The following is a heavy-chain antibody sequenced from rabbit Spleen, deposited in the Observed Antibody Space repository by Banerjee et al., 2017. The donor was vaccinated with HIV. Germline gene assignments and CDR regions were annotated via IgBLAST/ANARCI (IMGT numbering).Heavy chain of an antibody. Sequence: QEQLVESGGGLVQPGGSLKVSCKASGFDFSSYGVSWVRQAPGKGLEWIGYIDPVFGTTSYASWVNGRFTISSHNAQNTLHLQLNSLTAADTATYFCVREVAGKFSLWGPGTLVTVS. CDR1: GFDFSSYG. CDR3: VREVAGKFSL. D-gene: IGHD4-1*01. CDR2: IDPVFGTT. V-gene: IGHV1S47*01. J-gene: IGHJ4*01.